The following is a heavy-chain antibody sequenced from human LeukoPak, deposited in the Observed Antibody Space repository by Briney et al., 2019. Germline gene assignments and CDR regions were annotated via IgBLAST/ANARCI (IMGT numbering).Heavy chain of an antibody. CDR2: IYYSGST. V-gene: IGHV4-39*07. Sequence: KPSETLSLTRTVSGGSISSSSYYWGWIRQPPGKGLEWIGSIYYSGSTYYNPSLKSRVTISVDTSKNQFSLKLSSVTAADTAVYYCVETPNYYYDSSGYLRWGQGTLVTVSS. D-gene: IGHD3-22*01. J-gene: IGHJ1*01. CDR1: GGSISSSSYY. CDR3: VETPNYYYDSSGYLR.